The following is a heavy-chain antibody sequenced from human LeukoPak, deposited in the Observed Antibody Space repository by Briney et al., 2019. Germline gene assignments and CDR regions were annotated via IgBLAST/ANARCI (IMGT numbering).Heavy chain of an antibody. V-gene: IGHV4-61*01. CDR1: RGSISSGSYC. Sequence: PSETLSLTCTVSRGSISSGSYCWSWIRQPPGKGLKWIGNIYYSGYTTYSPSLRSRVTISVDTSKNQFSLKLSSVTAADTAVYYCARAGWWELPRSAFDIWGQGTMVTVSS. CDR2: IYYSGYT. J-gene: IGHJ3*02. CDR3: ARAGWWELPRSAFDI. D-gene: IGHD1-26*01.